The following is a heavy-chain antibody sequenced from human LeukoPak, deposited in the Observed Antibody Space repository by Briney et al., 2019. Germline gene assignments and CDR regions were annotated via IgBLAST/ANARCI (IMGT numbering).Heavy chain of an antibody. Sequence: ASVKVSCEASGYTFTSYDINWVRQATGQGLEWMGWMNPNSGNTGYAQKFQGRVTMTRNTSISTAYMELSSLRSEDTAVYYCARVSLARGYYYYYMDVWGKGTTVTVSS. CDR3: ARVSLARGYYYYYMDV. CDR1: GYTFTSYD. V-gene: IGHV1-8*01. D-gene: IGHD3-10*01. CDR2: MNPNSGNT. J-gene: IGHJ6*03.